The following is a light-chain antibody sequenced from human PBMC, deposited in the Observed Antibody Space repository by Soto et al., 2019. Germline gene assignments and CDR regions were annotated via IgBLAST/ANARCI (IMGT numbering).Light chain of an antibody. CDR2: GAS. V-gene: IGKV3-20*01. Sequence: EILLTQSPGTLSLSPGDRATLSCRASQSLTSSFLAWYQQKPGQTPRLLIYGASIRATDIPVRFSGSGSGAEFTVTISRLKTVYFAVYFCQQYGRLPITFGGVTKVEIK. CDR1: QSLTSSF. CDR3: QQYGRLPIT. J-gene: IGKJ4*01.